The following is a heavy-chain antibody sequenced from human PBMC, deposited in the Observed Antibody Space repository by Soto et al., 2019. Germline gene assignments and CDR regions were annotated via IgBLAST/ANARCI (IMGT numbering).Heavy chain of an antibody. CDR3: AGGHRRSIEANGRHY. CDR1: GFTVSSNY. CDR2: IYSGGST. J-gene: IGHJ4*02. D-gene: IGHD6-6*01. V-gene: IGHV3-53*02. Sequence: EVQLVETGGGLIQPGGSLRLSCAASGFTVSSNYMSWVRQAPGKGLEWVSVIYSGGSTYYADSVKGRFTISRDNSKNTLYLQMNSLRAEGTAVYYCAGGHRRSIEANGRHYWGQGTLVTVSS.